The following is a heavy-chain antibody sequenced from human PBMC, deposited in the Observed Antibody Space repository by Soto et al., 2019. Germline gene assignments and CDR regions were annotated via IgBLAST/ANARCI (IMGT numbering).Heavy chain of an antibody. D-gene: IGHD2-2*01. CDR1: GFTFSSYW. V-gene: IGHV3-74*01. J-gene: IGHJ6*03. CDR3: ARGGYCSSTSCYGHYYYYMDV. CDR2: INSDGSST. Sequence: VQLVESGGGLVQPGGSLRLSCAASGFTFSSYWMHWVRQAPGKGLVWVSRINSDGSSTSYADSVKGRFTISRDNAKNTLYLQMNSLRAEDTAVYYCARGGYCSSTSCYGHYYYYMDVWGKGTTVTVSS.